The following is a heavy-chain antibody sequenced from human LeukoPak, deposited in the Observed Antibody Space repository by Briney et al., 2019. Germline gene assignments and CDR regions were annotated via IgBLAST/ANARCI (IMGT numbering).Heavy chain of an antibody. J-gene: IGHJ4*02. CDR1: GGSISSSSYY. CDR3: ARLFWYRGHLWDY. Sequence: SETLSLTCTVSGGSISSSSYYWGWIRQPPGKGLEWIGSIYYSGSTYYNPSLESRVTISVDTSKNQFSLKLSSVTAADTAVYYCARLFWYRGHLWDYWGQGTLVTVSS. CDR2: IYYSGST. D-gene: IGHD6-13*01. V-gene: IGHV4-39*01.